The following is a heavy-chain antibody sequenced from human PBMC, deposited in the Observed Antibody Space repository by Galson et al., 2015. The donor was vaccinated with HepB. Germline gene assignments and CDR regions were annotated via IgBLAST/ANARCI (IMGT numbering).Heavy chain of an antibody. CDR2: IYSGGST. CDR3: ARGPRQVRGLIISTNYFDP. J-gene: IGHJ5*02. D-gene: IGHD3-10*01. V-gene: IGHV3-66*01. Sequence: SLRLSCAASGFTVSSNYMSWVRQAPGKGLEWVSIIYSGGSTYYAHSVEGRFTISRDNSKNTVYLQMNSLRAKDTAVYYCARGPRQVRGLIISTNYFDPWGRGTLVTVSS. CDR1: GFTVSSNY.